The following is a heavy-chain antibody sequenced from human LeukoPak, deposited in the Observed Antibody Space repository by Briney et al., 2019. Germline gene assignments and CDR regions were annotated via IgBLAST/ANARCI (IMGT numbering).Heavy chain of an antibody. J-gene: IGHJ4*02. CDR1: GFTLSSYA. V-gene: IGHV3-23*01. CDR3: AMKYGSGSYYI. D-gene: IGHD3-10*01. CDR2: ISGSGGST. Sequence: GGSLRLSCAASGFTLSSYAMSWVRQAPGKGLEWVSAISGSGGSTYYADSVKGLFTISRDNSKNTLYLQMNSLRAEDTAVYYCAMKYGSGSYYIWGQGTLVTVSS.